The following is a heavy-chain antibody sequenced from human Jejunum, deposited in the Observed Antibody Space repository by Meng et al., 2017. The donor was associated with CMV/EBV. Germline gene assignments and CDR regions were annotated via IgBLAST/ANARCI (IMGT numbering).Heavy chain of an antibody. CDR1: GFTFSSYG. CDR2: ISYDGSKE. V-gene: IGHV3-30-3*01. D-gene: IGHD3-3*01. Sequence: VGRGESGGGVVQPGRSLRLACAASGFTFSSYGMHWVRQAPGKGLEWVAVISYDGSKEYYADSVKGRFTISRDNSKNTLYLQMNSLRAEDTAVYYCARGRGPLEYYFDYWGQGTLVTVSS. CDR3: ARGRGPLEYYFDY. J-gene: IGHJ4*02.